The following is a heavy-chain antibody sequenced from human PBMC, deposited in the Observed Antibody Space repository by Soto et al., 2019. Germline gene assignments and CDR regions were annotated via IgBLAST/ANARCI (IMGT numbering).Heavy chain of an antibody. J-gene: IGHJ6*02. Sequence: GGSLRLSCAASGFTFSSYGMHWVRQAPGKGLEWAAVIWYDGSNKYYADSVKGRFTISRDNSKNTLYLQMNSLRAEDTAVYYCAIVVWGSYRSSYGMDVWGQGTTVTVSS. D-gene: IGHD3-16*02. CDR2: IWYDGSNK. V-gene: IGHV3-33*01. CDR3: AIVVWGSYRSSYGMDV. CDR1: GFTFSSYG.